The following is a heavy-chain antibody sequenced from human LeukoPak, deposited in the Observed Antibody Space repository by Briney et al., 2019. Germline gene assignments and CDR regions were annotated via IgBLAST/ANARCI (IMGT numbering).Heavy chain of an antibody. CDR1: GFTFSSYA. D-gene: IGHD4-11*01. CDR3: AKASTTRAYYFDY. V-gene: IGHV3-30*04. CDR2: ISYDGSNK. J-gene: IGHJ4*02. Sequence: GGSLRLSCAASGFTFSSYAMHWVRQAPGKGLEWVAVISYDGSNKYYADSVKGRFTISRDNSKNTLYLQMNSLRAEDTAVYYCAKASTTRAYYFDYWGQGTLVTVSS.